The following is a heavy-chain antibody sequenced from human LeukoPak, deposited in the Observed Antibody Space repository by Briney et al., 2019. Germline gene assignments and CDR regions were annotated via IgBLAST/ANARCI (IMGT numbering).Heavy chain of an antibody. D-gene: IGHD5-18*01. CDR1: GGSFSGYY. Sequence: KTSETLSLTCAVYGGSFSGYYWSWIRQPPGKGLEWIGEINHSGSTNYNPSLKSRVTISVDTSKNQFSLKLSSVTAADTAVYYCARGYSYGPPYGMDVWGQGTTVTVSS. V-gene: IGHV4-34*01. CDR3: ARGYSYGPPYGMDV. CDR2: INHSGST. J-gene: IGHJ6*02.